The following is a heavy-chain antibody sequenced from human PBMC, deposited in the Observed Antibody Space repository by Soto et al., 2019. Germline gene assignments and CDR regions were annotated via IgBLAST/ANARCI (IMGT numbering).Heavy chain of an antibody. CDR1: GFTFSSYA. CDR3: ARVGEAYEY. V-gene: IGHV3-30-3*01. D-gene: IGHD3-16*01. CDR2: ISYDGSNK. J-gene: IGHJ4*02. Sequence: GGSLRLSCAASGFTFSSYAMHCVRQAPGKGLEWVAVISYDGSNKYYADSVKGRFTISRDNSKNTLYLQMNSLRAEDTAVYYCARVGEAYEYWGQGTMVTVSS.